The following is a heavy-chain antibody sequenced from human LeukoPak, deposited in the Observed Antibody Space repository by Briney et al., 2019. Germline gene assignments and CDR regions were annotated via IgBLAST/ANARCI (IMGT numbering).Heavy chain of an antibody. J-gene: IGHJ6*02. CDR2: IYYSGST. CDR3: ARDAGGSGRHYYYGMDV. CDR1: GGSISSYY. V-gene: IGHV4-59*01. D-gene: IGHD3-10*01. Sequence: SETLSLTCTVSGGSISSYYWSWIRQPPGKGLEWIGYIYYSGSTKYNPSLKSRVTISVDTSKNQFSLKLSSVTAADTAVYYCARDAGGSGRHYYYGMDVWGQGTTVTVSS.